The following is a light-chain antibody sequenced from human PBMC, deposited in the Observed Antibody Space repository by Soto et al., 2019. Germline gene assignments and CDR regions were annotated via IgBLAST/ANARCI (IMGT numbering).Light chain of an antibody. Sequence: DIQMTQSPSSLSASVGDRVTITCRASQSISSYLNWYQQKPGKAPKLLISAASSLQSVVPSRFSGSGSGTDFTLTISSLQPEDFATYYCQQSYSSWTFGQGTKVEIK. CDR2: AAS. V-gene: IGKV1-39*01. J-gene: IGKJ1*01. CDR3: QQSYSSWT. CDR1: QSISSY.